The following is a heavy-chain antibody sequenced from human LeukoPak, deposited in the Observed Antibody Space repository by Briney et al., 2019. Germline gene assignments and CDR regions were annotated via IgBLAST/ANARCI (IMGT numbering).Heavy chain of an antibody. D-gene: IGHD6-19*01. CDR2: IYYTEST. Sequence: PSETLSLTCTVSGVSISRYYWSWVRQPPGKGLEWIGYIYYTESTNYNPSLKSRVTISADTSKNHFSLKLRSVTAADTAVYFCARGFIAVAGTGGYYFDYWGQGTLVTVSS. CDR1: GVSISRYY. V-gene: IGHV4-59*01. J-gene: IGHJ4*02. CDR3: ARGFIAVAGTGGYYFDY.